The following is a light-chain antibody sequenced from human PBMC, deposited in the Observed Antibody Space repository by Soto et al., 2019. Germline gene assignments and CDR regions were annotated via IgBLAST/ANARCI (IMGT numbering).Light chain of an antibody. V-gene: IGLV2-14*02. CDR2: EVS. J-gene: IGLJ1*01. Sequence: QSVLTQPASVSGSPGQSITISCTGTSSDVGSYNLVSWYQQHPGKAPKLMIYEVSKRPSGVSNRFSGSKSGNTASLTISGLQAEDEADYYCSSYTSSSTPYVFGTGTKVT. CDR1: SSDVGSYNL. CDR3: SSYTSSSTPYV.